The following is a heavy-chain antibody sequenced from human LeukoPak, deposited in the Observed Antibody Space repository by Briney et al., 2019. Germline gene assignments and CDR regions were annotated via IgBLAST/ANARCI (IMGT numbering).Heavy chain of an antibody. V-gene: IGHV3-23*01. D-gene: IGHD3-10*01. CDR1: GFTFSSYA. J-gene: IGHJ4*02. CDR2: ISGSGGST. CDR3: AKRYYGSPASVYYFDY. Sequence: PGGSLRLSCAASGFTFSSYAMSWVRQAPGKGLEWVSAISGSGGSTYYADSVKGRFTISRDNSKNTLYLQMNSLRAEDTAVYYCAKRYYGSPASVYYFDYWGQGTLVTVSS.